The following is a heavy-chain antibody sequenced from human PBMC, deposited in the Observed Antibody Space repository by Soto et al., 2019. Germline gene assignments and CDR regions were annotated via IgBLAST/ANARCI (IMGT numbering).Heavy chain of an antibody. J-gene: IGHJ3*02. V-gene: IGHV3-11*01. D-gene: IGHD2-15*01. Sequence: QVQLVESGGGLVKPGGSLRLSCAASGFTFSDYYMSWIRQAPGKGLEWVSYISSSGSTIYYADSVKGRFTISRDNAKNSLYLQMNSLRAEDTAVYYCARVGCSGGSCYLAPGGAFDIWGQGTMVTVSS. CDR2: ISSSGSTI. CDR3: ARVGCSGGSCYLAPGGAFDI. CDR1: GFTFSDYY.